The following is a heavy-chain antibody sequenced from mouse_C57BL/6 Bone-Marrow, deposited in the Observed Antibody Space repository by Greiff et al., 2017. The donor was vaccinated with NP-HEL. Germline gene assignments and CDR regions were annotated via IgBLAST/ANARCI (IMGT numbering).Heavy chain of an antibody. CDR1: GYTFTSYW. Sequence: QVQLQQPGAELVKPGASVKMSCKASGYTFTSYWITWVKQRPGQGLEWIGDIYPGSGSTNYNEQFKSKATLTVDTSSSTAYMQLSSLTSEDSAVYYCARRWHYYGSSYGYWGQGTTLTVSS. D-gene: IGHD1-1*01. V-gene: IGHV1-55*01. CDR3: ARRWHYYGSSYGY. CDR2: IYPGSGST. J-gene: IGHJ2*01.